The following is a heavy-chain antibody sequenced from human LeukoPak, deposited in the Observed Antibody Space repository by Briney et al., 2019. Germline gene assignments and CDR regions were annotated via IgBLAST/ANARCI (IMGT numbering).Heavy chain of an antibody. CDR2: IYSGGST. CDR1: GFTVSSNY. J-gene: IGHJ4*02. V-gene: IGHV3-53*01. CDR3: ARDARDGYGGNPFDY. Sequence: GGSLRLSCAASGFTVSSNYMSWVRQAPGKGLEWVSVIYSGGSTYYADSVKGRFAISRDNSKNTLYLQMNSLRAEDTAVYYCARDARDGYGGNPFDYWGQGTLVTVSS. D-gene: IGHD4-23*01.